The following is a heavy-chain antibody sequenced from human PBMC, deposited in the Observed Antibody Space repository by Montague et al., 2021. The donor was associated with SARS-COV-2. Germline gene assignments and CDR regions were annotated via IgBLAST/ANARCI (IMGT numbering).Heavy chain of an antibody. CDR3: VRDTGSAQAGFDA. D-gene: IGHD4-17*01. Sequence: CAISGDSVWSNTAAWNWIRQSPSGGLERLGRTNYMSKWTSDYATSVEGRISIDPDTSKDQFFLHLRSVTPEDTGVYYCVRDTGSAQAGFDAWGQGTLVTVSS. V-gene: IGHV6-1*01. J-gene: IGHJ4*02. CDR2: TNYMSKWTS. CDR1: GDSVWSNTAA.